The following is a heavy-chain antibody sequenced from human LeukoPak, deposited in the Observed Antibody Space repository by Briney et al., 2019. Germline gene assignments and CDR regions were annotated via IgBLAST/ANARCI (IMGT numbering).Heavy chain of an antibody. CDR2: IYPGDSDT. V-gene: IGHV5-51*01. J-gene: IGHJ4*02. CDR3: ARRGACSGHETYDY. D-gene: IGHD2-15*01. CDR1: GYSSTNYW. Sequence: GESLQISCQASGYSSTNYWIGWVRQLPGKGLEWMGIIYPGDSDTRYSPSFQGQVTISADKSITTAYLQWSSLKASGTAMYYCARRGACSGHETYDYWGQGALVTVSS.